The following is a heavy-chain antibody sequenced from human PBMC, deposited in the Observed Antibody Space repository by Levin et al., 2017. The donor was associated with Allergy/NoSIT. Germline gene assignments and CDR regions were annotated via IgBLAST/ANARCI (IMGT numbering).Heavy chain of an antibody. CDR2: INPSTGGT. J-gene: IGHJ3*02. V-gene: IGHV1-2*02. Sequence: GESLKISCKASGYTFTGYYMHWVRQAPGQGLEWMGWINPSTGGTHYGQNFQGRVTVTRDTSISTAYMELSGLRSDDTAVYYCARVNYYDGRLGAVDIWGQGARVTVSS. D-gene: IGHD3-22*01. CDR1: GYTFTGYY. CDR3: ARVNYYDGRLGAVDI.